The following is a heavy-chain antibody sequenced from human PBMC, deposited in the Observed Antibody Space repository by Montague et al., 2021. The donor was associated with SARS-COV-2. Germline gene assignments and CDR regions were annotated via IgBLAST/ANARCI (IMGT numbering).Heavy chain of an antibody. CDR2: INHTGSA. CDR1: GGSISSPDYY. D-gene: IGHD3-3*01. J-gene: IGHJ3*01. CDR3: ARGQVTISGVLIFIPAAGHLDV. V-gene: IGHV4-39*07. Sequence: SETLSLTCTVSGGSISSPDYYWGWIRQSPGKGLEWIGEINHTGSATYNPSLKGRATLSRDTSKNQFSLKLQSVTPADTAVYYCARGQVTISGVLIFIPAAGHLDVWGQGTSVTVSS.